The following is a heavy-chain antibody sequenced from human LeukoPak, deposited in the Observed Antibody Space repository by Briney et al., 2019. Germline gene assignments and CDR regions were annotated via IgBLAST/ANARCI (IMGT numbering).Heavy chain of an antibody. J-gene: IGHJ4*02. CDR3: AREILDGDLQY. Sequence: GGSLRLSCAASGFTFSSYGMHWVRQAPGKGLEWVAVIWYDGSNKYYADSVKGRFTIATENSKNALYLQMNSLRAEDTAVYYCAREILDGDLQYWGQGPLVTVSS. D-gene: IGHD4-17*01. V-gene: IGHV3-33*01. CDR1: GFTFSSYG. CDR2: IWYDGSNK.